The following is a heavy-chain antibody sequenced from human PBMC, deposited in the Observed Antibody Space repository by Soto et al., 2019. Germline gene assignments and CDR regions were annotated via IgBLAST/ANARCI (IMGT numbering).Heavy chain of an antibody. Sequence: SETLSLTCTVSGGSISSGDYYWSWIRQPPGKGLEWIGYIYYSGSTYYNPSLKSLVTISVDTSKNQFSLKLSSVTAADTAVYYCARGGTGADDGSPYYYYYGMDVWGQGTTVTVSS. J-gene: IGHJ6*02. V-gene: IGHV4-30-4*01. CDR1: GGSISSGDYY. D-gene: IGHD7-27*01. CDR2: IYYSGST. CDR3: ARGGTGADDGSPYYYYYGMDV.